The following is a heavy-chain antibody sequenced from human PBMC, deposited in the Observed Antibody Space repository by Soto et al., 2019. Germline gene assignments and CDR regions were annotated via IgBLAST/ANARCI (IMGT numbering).Heavy chain of an antibody. V-gene: IGHV1-18*01. J-gene: IGHJ6*03. Sequence: ASVKVSCKASGYSFTSYGISWVRQAPGQGLEWMGWISAYNGNTNYAQKLQGRVTMTTDTSTSTAYMELRSLRSDDTAVYYYARGIVVVVAATIGPDYYYYMDVWGKGTTVTVS. D-gene: IGHD2-15*01. CDR2: ISAYNGNT. CDR1: GYSFTSYG. CDR3: ARGIVVVVAATIGPDYYYYMDV.